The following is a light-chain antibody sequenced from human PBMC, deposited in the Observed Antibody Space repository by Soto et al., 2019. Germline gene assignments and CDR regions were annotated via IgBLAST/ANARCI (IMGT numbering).Light chain of an antibody. Sequence: QSVLTQPPSASGSPGQSVAISCSGTSSDVGGYNYVSWYQQHPGKAPKLMIYDVNKRPSGVPDRFSGSKSGNTASLPVSGLHAEDQPDYYCISYAGSNKPAFGGGTKL. CDR2: DVN. V-gene: IGLV2-8*01. CDR3: ISYAGSNKPA. CDR1: SSDVGGYNY. J-gene: IGLJ2*01.